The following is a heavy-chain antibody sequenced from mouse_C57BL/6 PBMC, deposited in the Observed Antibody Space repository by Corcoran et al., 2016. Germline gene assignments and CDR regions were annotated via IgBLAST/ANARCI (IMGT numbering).Heavy chain of an antibody. Sequence: QIQLVQSGPELKKPGETVKTSCKASGYTFTTYGMSWVKQAPGKGLKWMGWINTYSGVPTYADDFKGRFAFSLETSASTAYLQINNLKNEDTATYFCARSSSGPYYFDYWGQGTTLTVSS. CDR2: INTYSGVP. D-gene: IGHD3-2*02. CDR1: GYTFTTYG. J-gene: IGHJ2*01. CDR3: ARSSSGPYYFDY. V-gene: IGHV9-3*01.